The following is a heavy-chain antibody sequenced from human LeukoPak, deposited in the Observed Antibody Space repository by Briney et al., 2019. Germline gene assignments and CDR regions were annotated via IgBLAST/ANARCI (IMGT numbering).Heavy chain of an antibody. Sequence: GASVKVSCKASGYTFTSYAMNWVRQAPGQGLEWKGWINTNTGNPTYAQGFTGRFVFSLDTSVSTAYLQISSLKAEDTAVYYCARALQGDVSMLIDYWGQGTLVTVSS. J-gene: IGHJ4*02. D-gene: IGHD2-21*02. CDR1: GYTFTSYA. CDR3: ARALQGDVSMLIDY. CDR2: INTNTGNP. V-gene: IGHV7-4-1*02.